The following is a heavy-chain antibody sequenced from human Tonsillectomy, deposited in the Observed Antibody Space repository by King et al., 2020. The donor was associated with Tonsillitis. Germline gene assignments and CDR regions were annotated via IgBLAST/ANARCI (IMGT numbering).Heavy chain of an antibody. Sequence: VQLVESGGGLVKPGGSLRLSCAASGFTFSDYYMTWIRQAPGKGLEWISYIDGGSTFTTYADSVQGRFTISRDNARNSLFLHMNSLRAEDTAVYYCARERDYSTSVFDSWGLGTLVTVSS. CDR2: IDGGSTFT. CDR3: ARERDYSTSVFDS. V-gene: IGHV3-11*06. D-gene: IGHD4-11*01. J-gene: IGHJ4*02. CDR1: GFTFSDYY.